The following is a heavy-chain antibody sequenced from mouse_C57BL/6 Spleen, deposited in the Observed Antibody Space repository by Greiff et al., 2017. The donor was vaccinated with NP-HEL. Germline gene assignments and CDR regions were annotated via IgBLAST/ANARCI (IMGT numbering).Heavy chain of an antibody. V-gene: IGHV1-55*01. Sequence: VQLPQSGAELVKPGASVKLSCKASGYTFTSYWITWVKQRPGQGLEWIGAIYPGSVSSNSNEKFKSKATLTVDTSSSTAYRQLSSLTSEDSAVYYWARSGDSNYCDAMDYWGQGTSVTVSA. J-gene: IGHJ4*01. D-gene: IGHD2-5*01. CDR2: IYPGSVSS. CDR3: ARSGDSNYCDAMDY. CDR1: GYTFTSYW.